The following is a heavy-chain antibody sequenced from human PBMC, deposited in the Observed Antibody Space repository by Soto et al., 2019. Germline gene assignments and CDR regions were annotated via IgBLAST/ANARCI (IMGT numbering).Heavy chain of an antibody. CDR3: ARDWHYYDSSGYYYDAFDI. D-gene: IGHD3-22*01. CDR1: GGSISSGDYY. Sequence: SETLSLTCTVSGGSISSGDYYWSWIRQPPGKGLEWIGYIYYSGSTYYYPSLKSRVTISVDTSKNQFSLKLSSVTAADTAVYYCARDWHYYDSSGYYYDAFDIWGQGTMVTVS. V-gene: IGHV4-30-4*01. J-gene: IGHJ3*02. CDR2: IYYSGST.